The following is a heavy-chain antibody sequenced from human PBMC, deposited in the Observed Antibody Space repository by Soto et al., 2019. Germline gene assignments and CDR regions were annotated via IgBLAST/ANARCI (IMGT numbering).Heavy chain of an antibody. V-gene: IGHV4-39*01. CDR2: IYYSGST. CDR3: ARQLPGYYYYYMDV. J-gene: IGHJ6*03. CDR1: GGSISSSSYY. Sequence: SETLSLTCTVSGGSISSSSYYWGWIRQPPGKGLEWIGSIYYSGSTYYNPSLKSRVTISVDTSKNQFSLKLSSVTAADTAVYYCARQLPGYYYYYMDVWGKGTTVTVSS. D-gene: IGHD2-21*01.